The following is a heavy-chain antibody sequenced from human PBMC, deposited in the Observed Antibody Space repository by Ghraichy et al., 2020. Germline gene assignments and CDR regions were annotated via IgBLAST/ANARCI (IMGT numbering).Heavy chain of an antibody. CDR3: ARRYCSSTSCCFDY. D-gene: IGHD2-2*01. V-gene: IGHV3-64*01. CDR1: GFTFSSYA. CDR2: ISNNGGST. Sequence: GESLNISCAASGFTFSSYAMHWVRQAPGKGLEFVSAISNNGGSTYYANSVKGRFTISRDNSKNTLYLQMGSLGAEDMAVYYCARRYCSSTSCCFDYWGQGSLVTVSP. J-gene: IGHJ4*02.